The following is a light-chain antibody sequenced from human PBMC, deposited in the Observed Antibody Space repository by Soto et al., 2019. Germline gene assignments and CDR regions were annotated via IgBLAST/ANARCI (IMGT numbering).Light chain of an antibody. CDR2: LNSDGSH. V-gene: IGLV4-69*01. J-gene: IGLJ1*01. Sequence: QPVLTQSPSASASLGASVKLTCTLSSGHSNYAIAWHQQQPERGPRFLMTLNSDGSHSKGDGIPDRYSGSSSGAERYLSNSSRRSEDEADYCCQNWGTGVYDFRTGTKVTVL. CDR3: QNWGTGVYD. CDR1: SGHSNYA.